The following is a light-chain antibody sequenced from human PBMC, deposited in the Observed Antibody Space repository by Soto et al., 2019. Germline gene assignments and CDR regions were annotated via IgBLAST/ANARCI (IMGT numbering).Light chain of an antibody. CDR2: EGS. CDR3: CSYAGSSSWV. CDR1: SSNVGGYTL. V-gene: IGLV2-23*01. J-gene: IGLJ3*02. Sequence: QSALTQPASVSGSPGQSITISCTGTSSNVGGYTLVSWFQQHPGKAPKLMIYEGSKRPSGVSHRFSGSKSGNTASLTISGLQVEDEADYYCCSYAGSSSWVFGGGTKVTVL.